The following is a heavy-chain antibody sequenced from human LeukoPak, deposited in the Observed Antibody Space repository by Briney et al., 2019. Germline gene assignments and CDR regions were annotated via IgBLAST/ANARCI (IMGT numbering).Heavy chain of an antibody. D-gene: IGHD1-7*01. Sequence: GGSLRLSCAASGFTFSSYSMNWVRQAPGKGLEWVSSISSSSSYIYYADSVKGRFTISRDNAKNSLYLQMNSLRAEDTAVYYCARDRTGTTEYYFDYWGQGTLVTVSS. V-gene: IGHV3-21*01. CDR2: ISSSSSYI. CDR3: ARDRTGTTEYYFDY. CDR1: GFTFSSYS. J-gene: IGHJ4*02.